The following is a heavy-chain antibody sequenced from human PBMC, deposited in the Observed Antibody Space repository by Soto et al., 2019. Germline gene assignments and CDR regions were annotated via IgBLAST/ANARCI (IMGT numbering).Heavy chain of an antibody. D-gene: IGHD3-16*01. Sequence: QVQLVESGGGVVQPGASLRLSCAASGFRFKSFVMHWVRQAPGKGLEWVAFTSYDGNNKDYGDSVKGRFTVSRDNSQNTLHVQMDFLRPEDTALDCWARWGTTGGFDLWGQGTLVSVSS. CDR2: TSYDGNNK. V-gene: IGHV3-30*19. J-gene: IGHJ4*02. CDR3: ARWGTTGGFDL. CDR1: GFRFKSFV.